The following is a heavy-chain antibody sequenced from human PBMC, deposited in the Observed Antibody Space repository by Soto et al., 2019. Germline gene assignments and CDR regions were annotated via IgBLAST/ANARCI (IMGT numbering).Heavy chain of an antibody. CDR1: GFTVSSNY. D-gene: IGHD3-10*01. CDR2: MYGGGRT. CDR3: ARGVGFGGDDY. J-gene: IGHJ4*02. Sequence: EVQLVASGGALVQPGESLRLSCAASGFTVSSNYMTWVRQAPGKGLEWVSVMYGGGRTYYADSVNDRFAISRDKSKHTLYLHMHSLRVEATAVSYCARGVGFGGDDYWGQGILVTVSS. V-gene: IGHV3-66*01.